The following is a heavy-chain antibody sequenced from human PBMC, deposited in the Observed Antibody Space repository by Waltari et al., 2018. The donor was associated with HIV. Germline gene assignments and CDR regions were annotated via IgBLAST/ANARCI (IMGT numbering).Heavy chain of an antibody. D-gene: IGHD6-13*01. J-gene: IGHJ4*02. V-gene: IGHV4-38-2*01. Sequence: QVQLQESGPGLVKPSDTLSLTCAVSHFSISSAHNCGWIRQSHGKGLEWIGSVFHSGSTFYKPSFRSRVSISVDTSKNQFSLKLTSVTAADTAVYYCARQPAPDSTWFQIYFDYWGQGTVVTVSS. CDR2: VFHSGST. CDR3: ARQPAPDSTWFQIYFDY. CDR1: HFSISSAHN.